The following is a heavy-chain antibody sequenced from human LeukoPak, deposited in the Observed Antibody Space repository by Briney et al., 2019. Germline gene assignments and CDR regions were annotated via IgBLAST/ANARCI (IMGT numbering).Heavy chain of an antibody. CDR1: GGSISSYY. D-gene: IGHD3-16*01. Sequence: PSETLSLTCTVSGGSISSYYWSWIRQTPGKGLEWIGYIYYSGSTYYNPSLKSRVTISVDTSKNQFSLKLSSVTAADTAVYYCASLLGGVIGDWGQGTLVTVSS. V-gene: IGHV4-59*08. J-gene: IGHJ4*02. CDR3: ASLLGGVIGD. CDR2: IYYSGST.